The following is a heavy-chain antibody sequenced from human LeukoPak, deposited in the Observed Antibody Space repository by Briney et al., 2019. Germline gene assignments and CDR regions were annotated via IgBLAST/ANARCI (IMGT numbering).Heavy chain of an antibody. D-gene: IGHD1-20*01. V-gene: IGHV3-73*01. CDR2: IRSKANSYAT. CDR1: GFTFSGSA. J-gene: IGHJ4*02. Sequence: GRSLRLSCAASGFTFSGSAMHWVRQASGKGLEWVGRIRSKANSYATAYAASVKGRFTISRDDSKNTAYLQMNSLKTEDTAVYYCTSLTGTTSYWGQGTLVTVSS. CDR3: TSLTGTTSY.